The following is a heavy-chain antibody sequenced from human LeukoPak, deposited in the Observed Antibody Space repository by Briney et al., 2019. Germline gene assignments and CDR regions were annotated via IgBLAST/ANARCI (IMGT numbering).Heavy chain of an antibody. CDR2: ISSDGGSA. D-gene: IGHD3-9*01. V-gene: IGHV3-64*01. CDR3: ARDHLYYDISGPRFDY. J-gene: IGHJ4*02. CDR1: GFTFNSYP. Sequence: PGGSLRLSCAASGFTFNSYPIHWVRQAPGKGLEYVSAISSDGGSAYYAISVKGRCTISRDNAKNSLYLQMNSLRAEDTAVYYCARDHLYYDISGPRFDYWGQGTRVTVSS.